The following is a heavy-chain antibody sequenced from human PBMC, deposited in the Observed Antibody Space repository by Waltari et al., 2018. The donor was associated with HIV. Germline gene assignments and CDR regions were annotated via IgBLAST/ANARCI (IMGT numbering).Heavy chain of an antibody. Sequence: QVQLQESGPGLVKPSETLSPTCTISGGSTRTSSWSWIRQPPGKGLEWIGSLFYTGSTNYNPSLESRVTISVDTSKNQFSLKLSSVTAADTAVYYCARVPQQLVLSSYWYFDLWGRGTLVTVSS. J-gene: IGHJ2*01. CDR1: GGSTRTSS. V-gene: IGHV4-59*01. CDR3: ARVPQQLVLSSYWYFDL. CDR2: LFYTGST. D-gene: IGHD6-13*01.